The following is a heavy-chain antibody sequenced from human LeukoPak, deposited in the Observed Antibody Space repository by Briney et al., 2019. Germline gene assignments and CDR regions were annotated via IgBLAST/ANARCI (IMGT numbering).Heavy chain of an antibody. V-gene: IGHV3-74*01. CDR3: AELGITMIGGV. CDR1: GFTFSPYW. D-gene: IGHD3-10*02. CDR2: INGDGSST. Sequence: GGSLRLSCAASGFTFSPYWMHWVRQAPGKGLVWVSRINGDGSSTRYADSVKGRFTISRDNAKNSLYLQMNSLRAEDTAVYYCAELGITMIGGVWGKGTTVTISS. J-gene: IGHJ6*04.